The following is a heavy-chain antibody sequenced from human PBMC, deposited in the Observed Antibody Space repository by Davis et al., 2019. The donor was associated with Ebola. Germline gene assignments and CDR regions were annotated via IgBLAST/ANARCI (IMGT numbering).Heavy chain of an antibody. CDR3: AREQGCSSTSCYFMGFDY. V-gene: IGHV4-34*01. CDR1: GGSFSGYY. J-gene: IGHJ4*02. D-gene: IGHD2-2*01. CDR2: INHSGST. Sequence: PSETLSLTCAVYGGSFSGYYWSWIRQPPGKGLEWIGEINHSGSTNYNPSLKSRVTISVDTSKNQFSLKLSSVTAADTAVYYCAREQGCSSTSCYFMGFDYWGQGTLVTVSS.